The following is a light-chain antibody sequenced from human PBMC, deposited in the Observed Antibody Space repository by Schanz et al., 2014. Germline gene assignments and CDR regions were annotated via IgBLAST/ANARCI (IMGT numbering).Light chain of an antibody. J-gene: IGKJ4*01. Sequence: EVVLTQSPGTLSVSPGERVTLSCRASQSVSNNLAWYQQKPGQVPRLLIYAASIRATGTPARFSGSGSATEFTLTISSLQSEDFATYYCQQLNSYPLTFGGGTKVEIK. V-gene: IGKV3-15*01. CDR2: AAS. CDR1: QSVSNN. CDR3: QQLNSYPLT.